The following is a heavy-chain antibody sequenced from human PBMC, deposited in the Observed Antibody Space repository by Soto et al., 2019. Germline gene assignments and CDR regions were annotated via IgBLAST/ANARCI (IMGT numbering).Heavy chain of an antibody. V-gene: IGHV2-5*01. J-gene: IGHJ4*02. CDR1: GFSLSTSGLG. CDR2: LYCYDDK. CDR3: ARRTCCFDY. Sequence: QITLKESVPTLVKPTQTLTLTCTFSGFSLSTSGLGVAWIRQPPGKALEWLAMLYCYDDKRYNPSLSSRLTIGNDTSKSQVVHTMATVDPVDTATYCWARRTCCFDYWDQGTLGTVSS. D-gene: IGHD2-21*01.